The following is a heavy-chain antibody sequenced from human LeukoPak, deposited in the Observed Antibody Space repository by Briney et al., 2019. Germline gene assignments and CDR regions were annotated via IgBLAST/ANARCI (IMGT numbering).Heavy chain of an antibody. D-gene: IGHD6-19*01. J-gene: IGHJ4*02. V-gene: IGHV3-30*01. CDR3: ARKTGWQFDY. CDR1: GFTFGSSI. Sequence: PGGSLRLSCVASGFTFGSSIMHWVRQAPGKGLEWVAVISYDENKKYYADSVKGRFTISRDNSKNTLYLQMNSLRPEDTAVYYCARKTGWQFDYWDQGTLVAVSS. CDR2: ISYDENKK.